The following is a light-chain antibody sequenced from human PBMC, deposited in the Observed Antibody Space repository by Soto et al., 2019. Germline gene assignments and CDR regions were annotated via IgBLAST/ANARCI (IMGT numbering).Light chain of an antibody. CDR1: QSVSSN. CDR3: QQCNNWPYT. CDR2: DSS. Sequence: EVVMTQSPATLSLSPGERATLSCRASQSVSSNLVWYQQKPGQAPRLLIYDSSTRATGIPARFSGSGSGTEFTLTISSPQSEDFALYSRQQCNNWPYTFGQGTKLEIK. J-gene: IGKJ2*01. V-gene: IGKV3-15*01.